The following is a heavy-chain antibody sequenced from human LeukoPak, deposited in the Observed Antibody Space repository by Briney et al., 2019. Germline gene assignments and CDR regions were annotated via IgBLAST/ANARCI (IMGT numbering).Heavy chain of an antibody. CDR2: IRYDGSNK. CDR3: AKDLSGYCSSTSCYKGGAFDI. V-gene: IGHV3-30*02. Sequence: GGSLRLSCAASGFAFSSYGMHWVRQAPGKGLEWVAFIRYDGSNKYYADSVKGRFTISRDNSKNTLYLQMNSLRAEDTAVYYCAKDLSGYCSSTSCYKGGAFDIWGQGTMVTVSS. D-gene: IGHD2-2*02. J-gene: IGHJ3*02. CDR1: GFAFSSYG.